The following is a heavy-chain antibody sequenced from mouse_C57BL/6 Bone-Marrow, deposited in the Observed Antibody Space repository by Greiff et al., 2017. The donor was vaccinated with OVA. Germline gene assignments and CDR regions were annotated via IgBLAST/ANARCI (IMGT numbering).Heavy chain of an antibody. J-gene: IGHJ4*01. CDR3: ARSPVVAKALDY. D-gene: IGHD1-1*01. CDR2: INPYNGGT. CDR1: GYTFTDYY. V-gene: IGHV1-19*01. Sequence: VQLQQSGPVLVKPGASVKMSCKASGYTFTDYYMNWVKQSHGKSLEWIGVINPYNGGTSYNQKFKGKATLTVDKSSSTAYMELNSLTSEDSAVYYCARSPVVAKALDYWGQGTSVTVSS.